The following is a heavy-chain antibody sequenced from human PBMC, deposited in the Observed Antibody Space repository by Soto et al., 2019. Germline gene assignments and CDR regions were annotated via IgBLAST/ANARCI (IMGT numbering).Heavy chain of an antibody. V-gene: IGHV4-31*03. CDR1: GASITSYGYY. D-gene: IGHD3-22*01. CDR3: ARLSHYDKAFDI. J-gene: IGHJ3*02. Sequence: HVQLQESGPGLVKPSQTRSLTCTVSGASITSYGYYWSWIRQHPGKGLELIGYIYYSGNTNYNPSLKSRVTMSIDTSKNQFSRKLSSVTAADTAVYYWARLSHYDKAFDIWGQGTMVTVSS. CDR2: IYYSGNT.